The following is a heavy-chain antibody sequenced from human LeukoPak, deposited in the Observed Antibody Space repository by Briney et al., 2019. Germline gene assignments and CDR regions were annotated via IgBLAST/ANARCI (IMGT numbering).Heavy chain of an antibody. CDR2: IYYSGST. D-gene: IGHD3-22*01. CDR1: GGSFSGYY. CDR3: ARDPSYDSSGYAFDI. J-gene: IGHJ3*02. Sequence: SETLSLTCAVYGGSFSGYYWSWIRQPPGKGLEWIGYIYYSGSTNYNPSLKSRVTISVDTSKNQFSLKLSSVTAADTAVYYCARDPSYDSSGYAFDIWGQGTMVTVSS. V-gene: IGHV4-59*01.